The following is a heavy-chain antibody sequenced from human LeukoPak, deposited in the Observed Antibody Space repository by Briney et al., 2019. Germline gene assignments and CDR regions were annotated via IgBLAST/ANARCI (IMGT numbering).Heavy chain of an antibody. CDR3: TRSSGSYPLDY. CDR1: GFTFSGSA. V-gene: IGHV3-73*01. Sequence: GGSLRLSCAASGFTFSGSAMHWVRQASGKGLEWVGRIRSKANSYATAYAASVKGRFTISRDDSKNTAYVQMNSLKTEDTAVYYCTRSSGSYPLDYWGQGTLVTVSS. D-gene: IGHD1-26*01. J-gene: IGHJ4*02. CDR2: IRSKANSYAT.